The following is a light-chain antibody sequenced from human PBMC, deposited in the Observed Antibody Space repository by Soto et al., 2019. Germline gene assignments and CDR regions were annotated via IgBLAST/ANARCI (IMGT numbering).Light chain of an antibody. CDR1: QSVSSTY. V-gene: IGKV3-20*01. Sequence: EIVLTQSPGTLSLSPGGRATLSCRASQSVSSTYLAWYQQKPGQTPRLLIYGASSRATGIPDRFSGSGSGTEFTLTISRLEPEDFAVYYCQQYGSSIPITFGQGTRLEIK. J-gene: IGKJ5*01. CDR2: GAS. CDR3: QQYGSSIPIT.